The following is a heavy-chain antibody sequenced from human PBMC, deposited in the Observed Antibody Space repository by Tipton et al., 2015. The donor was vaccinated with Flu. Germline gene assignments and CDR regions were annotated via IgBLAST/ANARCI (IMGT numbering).Heavy chain of an antibody. Sequence: SLRLSCAASGFTFSTYGMHWVRQAPGKGLEWVAFIRFDGSNDYHADSVKGRFTISRDNAKNSVYLQMRSLRAGDTAVYYCARGPLPDSNWYNGMDVWGQGTTVTVFS. V-gene: IGHV3-30*02. D-gene: IGHD6-13*01. CDR3: ARGPLPDSNWYNGMDV. CDR1: GFTFSTYG. CDR2: IRFDGSND. J-gene: IGHJ6*02.